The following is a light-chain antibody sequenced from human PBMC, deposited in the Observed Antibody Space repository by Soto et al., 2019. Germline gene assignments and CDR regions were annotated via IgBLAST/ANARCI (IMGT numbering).Light chain of an antibody. V-gene: IGKV2-30*01. CDR2: YVS. CDR3: RQSTHWPPYT. Sequence: EVVMTQSPLSLPVTLGQPASISCRSSQSLAYIDGNTYLTWFHPRPGQSPRRLIYYVSNRDSGDPDRFSGSGSSTDFTLKISRVEAEDAGIYYCRQSTHWPPYTFGQGTKLEIK. J-gene: IGKJ2*01. CDR1: QSLAYIDGNTY.